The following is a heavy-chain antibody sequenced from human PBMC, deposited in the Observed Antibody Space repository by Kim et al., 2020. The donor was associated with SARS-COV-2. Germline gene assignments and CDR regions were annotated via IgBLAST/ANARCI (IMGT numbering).Heavy chain of an antibody. CDR3: AKETYDYSNPGGYDY. V-gene: IGHV3-23*01. D-gene: IGHD4-4*01. J-gene: IGHJ4*02. Sequence: DAVKGRFTISRDNSKNTLYLQMNSLRAEDTAVYYCAKETYDYSNPGGYDYWGQGTLVTVSS.